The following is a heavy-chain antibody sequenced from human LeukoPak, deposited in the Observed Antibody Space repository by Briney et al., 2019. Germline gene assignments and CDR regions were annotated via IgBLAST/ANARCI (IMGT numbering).Heavy chain of an antibody. D-gene: IGHD6-19*01. CDR2: IYHSGST. J-gene: IGHJ4*02. Sequence: SETLSLTCTVSGGSISSGGYYWSWIRQPPGKGLEWIGYIYHSGSTYYNPSLKSRVTISVDTSKNQFSLKLSSVTAADTAVYYCARLSYSSGWYSDYWGQGTLVTVSS. CDR3: ARLSYSSGWYSDY. CDR1: GGSISSGGYY. V-gene: IGHV4-30-2*01.